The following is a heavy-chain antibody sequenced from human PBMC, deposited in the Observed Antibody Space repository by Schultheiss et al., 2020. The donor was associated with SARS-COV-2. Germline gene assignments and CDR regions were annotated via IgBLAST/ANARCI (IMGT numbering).Heavy chain of an antibody. V-gene: IGHV3-23*01. J-gene: IGHJ3*02. Sequence: GESLKISCAASGFTFSSYAMSWVRQAPGKGLEWVSAISGSGGSTYYADSVKGRFTISRDNAKNSLYLEMNSLRDEDTAVYYCAKALKRDWFTAFDIWGQGTMVTVSS. CDR2: ISGSGGST. D-gene: IGHD3/OR15-3a*01. CDR1: GFTFSSYA. CDR3: AKALKRDWFTAFDI.